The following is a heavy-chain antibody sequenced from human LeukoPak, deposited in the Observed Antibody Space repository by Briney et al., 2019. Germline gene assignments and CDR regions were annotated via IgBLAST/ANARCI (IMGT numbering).Heavy chain of an antibody. Sequence: SSETLSLTCTVSGGSISSYFWTWIRQPPGKGLEWIGYISYSGSTNYNPSLESRITISVDTSRNRFSLKLRSVTAADTAVYYCARAEVIPMVEFDYFYGLDVWGQGTTVIVSS. D-gene: IGHD2-15*01. CDR3: ARAEVIPMVEFDYFYGLDV. J-gene: IGHJ6*02. CDR1: GGSISSYF. V-gene: IGHV4-59*01. CDR2: ISYSGST.